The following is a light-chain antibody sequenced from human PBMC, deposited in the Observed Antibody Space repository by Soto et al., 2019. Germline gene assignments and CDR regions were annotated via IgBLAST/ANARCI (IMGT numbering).Light chain of an antibody. J-gene: IGLJ7*01. CDR3: CSYAGSSTLAV. V-gene: IGLV2-23*01. Sequence: QSALTQPASVSGSPGQSITISCTGTSSDVGSYNLVSWYQQRPGKAPKLLIYEGSKRPSGVSNRFSGSKSGNTASLTITGLQAEDDADYYCCSYAGSSTLAVFGGGTQLTVL. CDR2: EGS. CDR1: SSDVGSYNL.